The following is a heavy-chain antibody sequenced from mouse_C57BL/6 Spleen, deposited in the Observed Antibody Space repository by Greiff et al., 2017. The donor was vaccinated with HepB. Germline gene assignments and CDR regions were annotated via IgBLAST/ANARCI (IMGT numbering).Heavy chain of an antibody. V-gene: IGHV1-61*01. J-gene: IGHJ2*01. CDR1: GYTFTSYW. CDR2: IYPSDSET. CDR3: ARSEDGYYFDY. Sequence: QVQLKQPGAELVRPGSSVKLSCKASGYTFTSYWMDWVKQRPGQGLEWIGNIYPSDSETHYNQKFKDKATLTVDKSSSTAYMQLSSLTSEDSAVYYCARSEDGYYFDYWGQGTTLTVSS. D-gene: IGHD2-3*01.